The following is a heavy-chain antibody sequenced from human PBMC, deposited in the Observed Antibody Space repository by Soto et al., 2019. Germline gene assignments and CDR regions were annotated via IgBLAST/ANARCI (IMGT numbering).Heavy chain of an antibody. CDR2: ISSSGSTI. CDR1: GFTVSDYY. D-gene: IGHD3-3*01. CDR3: ARTLYYDFWSGRNNYYFDY. J-gene: IGHJ4*02. Sequence: SLRLSCAASGFTVSDYYMSWIRQSPVKGLEWVSYISSSGSTIYYADSVKGRFTISRDNAKNSLYLQMNSLRAEDTAVYYCARTLYYDFWSGRNNYYFDYWGQGTLVTVSS. V-gene: IGHV3-11*01.